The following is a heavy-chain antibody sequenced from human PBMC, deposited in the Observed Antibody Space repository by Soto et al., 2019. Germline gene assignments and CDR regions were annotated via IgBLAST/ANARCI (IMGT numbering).Heavy chain of an antibody. CDR3: ARAFSSGNWPNKGFDP. CDR1: GYTFTRYN. V-gene: IGHV1-46*01. D-gene: IGHD1-1*01. CDR2: VNPSVNTA. J-gene: IGHJ5*02. Sequence: QVQLVQSGAEVKKPGASVKVSCKASGYTFTRYNLHWVRQAPGQGLEWLCIVNPSVNTATYAEKFKGSLTVTSDTSATTVYMELSSLRSDDTAIYFCARAFSSGNWPNKGFDPWGQGTLVSVSS.